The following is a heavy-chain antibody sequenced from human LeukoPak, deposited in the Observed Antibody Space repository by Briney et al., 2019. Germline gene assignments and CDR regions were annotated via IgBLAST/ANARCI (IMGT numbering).Heavy chain of an antibody. CDR1: SGSISNFY. D-gene: IGHD2-2*01. V-gene: IGHV4-59*01. CDR3: ARTGQAVVPAAMGDSDY. Sequence: SETLSLTCTVSSGSISNFYWSWIRQPPGKGLEWIGYIYYSGSTNYNPSLKGRVTIPVDTSKNQFSLKLTSVTPADTAVYYCARTGQAVVPAAMGDSDYWGQGTLVTVSS. CDR2: IYYSGST. J-gene: IGHJ4*02.